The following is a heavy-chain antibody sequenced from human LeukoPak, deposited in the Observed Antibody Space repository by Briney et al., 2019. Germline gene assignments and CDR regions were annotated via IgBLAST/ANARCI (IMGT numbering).Heavy chain of an antibody. CDR3: TRGSGYAVFDI. D-gene: IGHD5-12*01. V-gene: IGHV3-74*01. Sequence: GGSLRLSCAASGFTFSSYWMHWVRQAPGKGQVWVSRINSDGNITSYADSVKGRFTISRDSAKNTLYLLMNSLRAEDTAVYYCTRGSGYAVFDIWGQGTMVTVSS. CDR1: GFTFSSYW. CDR2: INSDGNIT. J-gene: IGHJ3*02.